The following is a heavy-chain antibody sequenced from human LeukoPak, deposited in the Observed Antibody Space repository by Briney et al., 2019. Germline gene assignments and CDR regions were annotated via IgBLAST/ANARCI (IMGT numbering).Heavy chain of an antibody. V-gene: IGHV3-9*01. J-gene: IGHJ5*02. CDR3: AKGVAAAGTGWFDP. CDR2: ISWNSGSI. CDR1: GFTFDDYA. D-gene: IGHD6-13*01. Sequence: GRSLRLSCAASGFTFDDYAMHWVRHAPGEGLEWVSGISWNSGSIGYADSVKGRFTISRDNAKNSLYLQMNSLRAEDTALYYCAKGVAAAGTGWFDPWGQGTLVTVSS.